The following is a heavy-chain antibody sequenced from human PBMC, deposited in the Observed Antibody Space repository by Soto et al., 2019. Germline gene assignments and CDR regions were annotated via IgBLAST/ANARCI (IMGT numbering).Heavy chain of an antibody. CDR3: ARLYYDYV. CDR2: ISYDSDTI. J-gene: IGHJ6*02. V-gene: IGHV3-48*02. D-gene: IGHD3-3*01. Sequence: VGSLRLSCAGSGFTFGTYSMDWVRQAAGKGLEWIAYISYDSDTIQYADSVKGRFTISRDNAKNSLYLQMNSLRDEDTAVYYCARLYYDYVWGQGTTVTVS. CDR1: GFTFGTYS.